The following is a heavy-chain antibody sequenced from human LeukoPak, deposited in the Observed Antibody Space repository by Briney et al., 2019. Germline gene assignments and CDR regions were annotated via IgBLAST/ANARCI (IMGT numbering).Heavy chain of an antibody. CDR3: ARDHNYAFDN. CDR1: GFPFSDYS. V-gene: IGHV3-48*04. J-gene: IGHJ4*02. CDR2: IGISSGNT. D-gene: IGHD1-1*01. Sequence: GGSLRLSCTASGFPFSDYSMNWVRQAPGKGLEWISYIGISSGNTKYADSVKGRFTISADNARNSLYLQMNSLRVEDTAVYYCARDHNYAFDNWGQGTLASVSS.